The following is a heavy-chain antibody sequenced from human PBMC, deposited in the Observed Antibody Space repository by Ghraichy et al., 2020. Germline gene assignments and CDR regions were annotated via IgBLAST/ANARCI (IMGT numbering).Heavy chain of an antibody. V-gene: IGHV2-5*01. D-gene: IGHD6-13*01. Sequence: SGPTLVKPTQTLTLTCTFSGFSLSTSGVGVGWIRQPPGKALEWLALIYWNDDKRYSPSLKSRLTITKDTSKNQVVLTRTNMDPVDTATYYCAHGIKQLVWFTSPYYFDYWGQGTLVTVSS. CDR2: IYWNDDK. CDR1: GFSLSTSGVG. CDR3: AHGIKQLVWFTSPYYFDY. J-gene: IGHJ4*02.